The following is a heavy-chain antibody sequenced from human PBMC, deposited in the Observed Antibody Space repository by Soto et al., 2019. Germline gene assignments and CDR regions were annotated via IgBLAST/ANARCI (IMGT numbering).Heavy chain of an antibody. D-gene: IGHD1-26*01. CDR1: GFTFSSYS. V-gene: IGHV3-48*02. Sequence: EVQLVESGGGLVQPGGSLRLSCAASGFTFSSYSMNWVRQAPGKGLEWVSYISSSSSTIYYADSVKGRFTISRDNAKNSRYLQMNSRRDEDTAVYYCAREGGSLNWFDPWGQGTLVTVSS. CDR2: ISSSSSTI. CDR3: AREGGSLNWFDP. J-gene: IGHJ5*02.